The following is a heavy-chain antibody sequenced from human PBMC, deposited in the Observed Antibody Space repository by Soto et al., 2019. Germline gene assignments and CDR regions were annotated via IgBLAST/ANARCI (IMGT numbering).Heavy chain of an antibody. CDR3: ARGTLHNWNYHYYYYGMDV. V-gene: IGHV1-69*13. J-gene: IGHJ6*02. Sequence: GASVKVSCKASGGTFSSYAISWVRQAPGQGLEWMGGIIPIFGTANYAQKFQGRVTITADESTSTAYMELSSLRSEDTAVYYCARGTLHNWNYHYYYYGMDVWGQGTTVTVSS. CDR2: IIPIFGTA. CDR1: GGTFSSYA. D-gene: IGHD1-7*01.